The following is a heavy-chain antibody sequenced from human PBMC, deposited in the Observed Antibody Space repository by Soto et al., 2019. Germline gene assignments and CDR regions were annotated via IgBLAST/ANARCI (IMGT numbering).Heavy chain of an antibody. CDR1: GGSIGSGGYY. CDR2: IYYSGST. D-gene: IGHD1-1*01. CDR3: ARDPAGTDPNFDY. J-gene: IGHJ4*02. Sequence: SETLSLTCTVSGGSIGSGGYYWSWIRQHPGKGLEWIGYIYYSGSTYYNPSLKSRVTISVDTSKNQFSLKLSSVTAADTAVYYCARDPAGTDPNFDYWGQGTLVTVSS. V-gene: IGHV4-31*03.